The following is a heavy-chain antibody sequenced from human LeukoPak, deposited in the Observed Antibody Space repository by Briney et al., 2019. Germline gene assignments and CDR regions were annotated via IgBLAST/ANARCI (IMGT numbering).Heavy chain of an antibody. CDR3: ARCEGVHSSGWYGGSLKYYFDY. J-gene: IGHJ4*02. Sequence: SETLSLTCAVYGGSFSGYYWSWIRQPPGKGLEWIGEINHSGSTNYNPSLKSRVTISVDTSKNQFSLKLSSVTAADAAVYYCARCEGVHSSGWYGGSLKYYFDYWGQGTLVTVSS. D-gene: IGHD6-19*01. CDR2: INHSGST. CDR1: GGSFSGYY. V-gene: IGHV4-34*01.